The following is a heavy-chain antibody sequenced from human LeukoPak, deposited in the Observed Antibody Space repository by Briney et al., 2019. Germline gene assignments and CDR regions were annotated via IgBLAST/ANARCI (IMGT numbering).Heavy chain of an antibody. D-gene: IGHD3-10*01. CDR2: ISAYNGNT. V-gene: IGHV1-18*01. Sequence: GASVKVSCKASGYTFTSYGISWVRQAPGQGLEWMGWISAYNGNTNYAQKLQGRVTMTTDTSTSTAYMELRSLRSDDTAVYYCARGVRLGFSITMVIPDGASFDPWGQGTLVTVSS. J-gene: IGHJ5*02. CDR3: ARGVRLGFSITMVIPDGASFDP. CDR1: GYTFTSYG.